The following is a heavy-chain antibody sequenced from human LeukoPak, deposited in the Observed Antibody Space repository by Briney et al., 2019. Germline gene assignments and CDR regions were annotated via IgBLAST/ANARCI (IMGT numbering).Heavy chain of an antibody. CDR1: GFTFSSYA. J-gene: IGHJ6*03. V-gene: IGHV3-23*01. CDR2: ISGSGGST. CDR3: AKVVRKEGYYYYYMDV. Sequence: GGSLRLSCAASGFTFSSYAMSWVRQAPGKGLEWVSAISGSGGSTYYADSVKGRSTISRDNSKNTLYLQMNSLRAEDTAVYYCAKVVRKEGYYYYYMDVWGKGTTVTVSS.